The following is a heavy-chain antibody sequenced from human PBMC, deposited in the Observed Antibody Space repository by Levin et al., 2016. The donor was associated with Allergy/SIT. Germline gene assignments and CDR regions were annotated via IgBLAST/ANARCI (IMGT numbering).Heavy chain of an antibody. V-gene: IGHV4-39*01. D-gene: IGHD1-26*01. J-gene: IGHJ5*02. Sequence: WIRQPPGKGPEWFGSLYYGVSAYYNPAFRGRVTMSADSAKNQFTLIVTSVTASDTAVYYCARHTRVVGAGTGAWFDTWGQGILVTVSS. CDR3: ARHTRVVGAGTGAWFDT. CDR2: LYYGVSA.